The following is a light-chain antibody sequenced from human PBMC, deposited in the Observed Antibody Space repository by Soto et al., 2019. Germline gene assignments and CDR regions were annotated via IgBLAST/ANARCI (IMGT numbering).Light chain of an antibody. CDR2: TNN. CDR1: SSNIGSNT. CDR3: AAWDDSLNGFV. J-gene: IGLJ1*01. V-gene: IGLV1-44*01. Sequence: VLTQPPSASGAPGQRVTISCSGSSSNIGSNTVNWYQQPPGTAPKLLIYTNNQRPSGVRDRFSGSRSGTSASLAISGLQSEDEADYYCAAWDDSLNGFVFGTGTKVTVL.